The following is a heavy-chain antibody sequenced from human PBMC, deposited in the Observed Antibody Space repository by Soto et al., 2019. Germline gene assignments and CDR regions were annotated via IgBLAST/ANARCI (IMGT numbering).Heavy chain of an antibody. CDR1: GGSISSGGYY. D-gene: IGHD3-10*01. V-gene: IGHV4-31*03. Sequence: QVQLQESGPGLVKPSQTLSLTCTVSGGSISSGGYYWSWIRQHPGTGLEWLGYIYYSGSTYYNPSLKSRVTISVDTSKNQFSLKLISVTAADTAVYYCARGDYDGEFDGMDVWGQWTTVTVSS. CDR2: IYYSGST. J-gene: IGHJ6*02. CDR3: ARGDYDGEFDGMDV.